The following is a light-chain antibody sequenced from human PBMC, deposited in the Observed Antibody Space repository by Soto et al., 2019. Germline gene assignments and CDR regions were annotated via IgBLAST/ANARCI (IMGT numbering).Light chain of an antibody. J-gene: IGKJ1*01. V-gene: IGKV1-5*03. CDR2: MAS. CDR3: QQYVKYPVT. Sequence: DIQMRQSPSTLSASVGDRVTITCRANQSIYTWLAWYQHKPGKAHKFLIYMASSLENGVPSRFSGSGSGTEFTLTISSLQPDDFATYVCQQYVKYPVTFGQGNKVDIK. CDR1: QSIYTW.